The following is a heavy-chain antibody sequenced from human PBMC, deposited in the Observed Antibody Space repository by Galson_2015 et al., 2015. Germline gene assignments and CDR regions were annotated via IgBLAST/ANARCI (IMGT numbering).Heavy chain of an antibody. V-gene: IGHV3-7*01. CDR2: IKQDGSEK. Sequence: SLRLSCAASGFTFSSYWMSWVRQAPGKGLEWVANIKQDGSEKYYVDSVKGRFTISRDNAKNSLYLQMNSLRAEDTAVYYCARGGTPDLYDYGDLIDYWGQGTLVTVSS. CDR1: GFTFSSYW. CDR3: ARGGTPDLYDYGDLIDY. D-gene: IGHD4-17*01. J-gene: IGHJ4*02.